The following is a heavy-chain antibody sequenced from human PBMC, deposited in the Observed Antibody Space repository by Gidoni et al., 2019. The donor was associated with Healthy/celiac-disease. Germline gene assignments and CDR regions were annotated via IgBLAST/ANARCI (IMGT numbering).Heavy chain of an antibody. Sequence: QVHLVQSGAEVKKPGSSVKFSCKASGATFSSYAISWGRQAPGQGLEWMGGSIPIVGTANYEKKFQGRVTITADESTSTAYMELSSLRSEDTAVYYCASEYSGSNLRDAFDIWGQGTMVTVSS. V-gene: IGHV1-69*01. J-gene: IGHJ3*02. CDR3: ASEYSGSNLRDAFDI. D-gene: IGHD1-26*01. CDR1: GATFSSYA. CDR2: SIPIVGTA.